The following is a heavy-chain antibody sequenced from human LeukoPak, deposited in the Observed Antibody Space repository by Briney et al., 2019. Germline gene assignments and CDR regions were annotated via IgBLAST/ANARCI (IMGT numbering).Heavy chain of an antibody. D-gene: IGHD2-2*01. CDR3: ATKVGYCSGTSCFDDYFYYMDV. CDR2: LIPILGIA. CDR1: GGTFSSYT. V-gene: IGHV1-69*02. Sequence: SVKVSCKASGGTFSSYTISWVRQAPGQGLEWMGRLIPILGIANYARKFQGRVAITTDESSSTAYMELSRLRSDDTAVYYCATKVGYCSGTSCFDDYFYYMDVWGEGTTVTVSS. J-gene: IGHJ6*03.